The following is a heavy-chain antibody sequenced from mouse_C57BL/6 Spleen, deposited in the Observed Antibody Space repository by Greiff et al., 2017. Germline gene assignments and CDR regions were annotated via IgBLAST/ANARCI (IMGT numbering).Heavy chain of an antibody. CDR1: GYTFTDYN. CDR2: INPNNGGT. CDR3: ARRRGGIAWFAY. V-gene: IGHV1-18*01. J-gene: IGHJ3*01. Sequence: EVQLQQSGPELVKPGASVKIPCKASGYTFTDYNMDWVKQSHGKSLEWIGDINPNNGGTIYNQKFKGKATLTVDKSSSTAYMELRSLTSEDTAVYYCARRRGGIAWFAYGGQGTLVTVSA. D-gene: IGHD1-1*02.